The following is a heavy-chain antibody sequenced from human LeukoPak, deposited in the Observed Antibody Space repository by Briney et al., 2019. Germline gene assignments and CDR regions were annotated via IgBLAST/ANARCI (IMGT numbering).Heavy chain of an antibody. V-gene: IGHV4-30-2*05. CDR1: GGSISSGGYS. J-gene: IGHJ5*02. Sequence: PSQTLSLTCAVSGGSISSGGYSWSWIRQPPGKGLEWIGYIYHSGSTYYNPSLKSRVTISVDTSKNQFSLKLSSVTAADTAVYYCARSYCGGDCYSVYWFDPWGQGTLVTVSS. CDR2: IYHSGST. D-gene: IGHD2-21*02. CDR3: ARSYCGGDCYSVYWFDP.